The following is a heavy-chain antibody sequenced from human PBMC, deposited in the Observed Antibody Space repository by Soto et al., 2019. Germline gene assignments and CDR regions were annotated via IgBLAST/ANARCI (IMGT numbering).Heavy chain of an antibody. J-gene: IGHJ6*02. V-gene: IGHV3-21*01. CDR3: ARDQSGYGDYPEAYYYGMDV. Sequence: GGSLRLSCAASGFTFSSYSMNWVRQAPGKGLEWVSSISSSSSYIYYADSVKGRFTTSRDNAKNSLYLQMNSLRAEDTAVYYCARDQSGYGDYPEAYYYGMDVWGQGTTVTVSS. CDR2: ISSSSSYI. CDR1: GFTFSSYS. D-gene: IGHD4-17*01.